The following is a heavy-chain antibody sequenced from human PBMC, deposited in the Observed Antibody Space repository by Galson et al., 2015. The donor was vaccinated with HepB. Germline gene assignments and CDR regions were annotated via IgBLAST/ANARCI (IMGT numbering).Heavy chain of an antibody. D-gene: IGHD3-22*01. CDR2: IIPILGIA. V-gene: IGHV1-69*10. CDR1: GGTFSSYA. J-gene: IGHJ6*03. Sequence: SVKVSCKASGGTFSSYAISWVRQAPGQGLEWMGGIIPILGIANYAQKFQGRVTITADESTSTAYMELSSLRSEDTAVYYCASWGRDSYYYDSSGYLGQGYYMDVWGKGTTVTVSS. CDR3: ASWGRDSYYYDSSGYLGQGYYMDV.